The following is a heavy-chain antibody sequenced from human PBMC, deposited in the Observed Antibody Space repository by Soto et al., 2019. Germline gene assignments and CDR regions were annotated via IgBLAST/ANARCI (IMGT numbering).Heavy chain of an antibody. CDR3: ARHLSVRGVFDF. CDR2: IYYSGTT. V-gene: IGHV4-28*01. CDR1: GYSISSSNW. D-gene: IGHD3-10*01. Sequence: SETLSLTCAVSGYSISSSNWWGWIRQPPGKGLEWIGYIYYSGTTYYNPSLKSRVTMSVDTSKNQFSLKLTSVTAVDTAVYYCARHLSVRGVFDFWGQGTQVTVSS. J-gene: IGHJ4*02.